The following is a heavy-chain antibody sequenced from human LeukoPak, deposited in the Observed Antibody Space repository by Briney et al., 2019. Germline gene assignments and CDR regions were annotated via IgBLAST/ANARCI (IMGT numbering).Heavy chain of an antibody. CDR2: ISGSGGNT. CDR3: AKQPFWSAYSGAFDI. CDR1: GFTFSSYA. V-gene: IGHV3-23*01. D-gene: IGHD3-3*02. Sequence: GGSLRLSCAASGFTFSSYAMSWVRQAPGKGLEWVSAISGSGGNTYFADSVKGRFTISRDNSKNTLYLQMNSLRAEDTAVYYCAKQPFWSAYSGAFDIWGLGTVVTVSS. J-gene: IGHJ3*02.